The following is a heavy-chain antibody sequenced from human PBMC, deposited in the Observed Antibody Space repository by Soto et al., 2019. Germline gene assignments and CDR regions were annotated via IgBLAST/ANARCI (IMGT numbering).Heavy chain of an antibody. CDR1: GFTFSKYD. Sequence: EVQLLESGGGLVQPGGPLRLSCEASGFTFSKYDMTWVRQAPGKGLDWVSTISGSGASTYYADSVKGRFTISRDNSKNTVYLQMISLRVEDTAVYYCANRNYYAKSGYTYPYFDFWGQGSLVTVSS. D-gene: IGHD3-22*01. V-gene: IGHV3-23*01. CDR2: ISGSGAST. J-gene: IGHJ4*02. CDR3: ANRNYYAKSGYTYPYFDF.